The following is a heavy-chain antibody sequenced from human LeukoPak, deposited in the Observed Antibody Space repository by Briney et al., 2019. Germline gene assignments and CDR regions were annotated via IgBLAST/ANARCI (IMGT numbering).Heavy chain of an antibody. CDR3: ARDFWNYFDY. J-gene: IGHJ4*02. V-gene: IGHV3-7*01. D-gene: IGHD3-3*01. CDR1: GFPLSDHW. CDR2: IRKDGSNK. Sequence: QAGGSLRLSCETSGFPLSDHWMNWVRQAPGKGLEWVANIRKDGSNKHYLDSVRGRFIISRDNAKNSLYLHMNSLRVEDTGVYYCARDFWNYFDYWGQGTLVTVSS.